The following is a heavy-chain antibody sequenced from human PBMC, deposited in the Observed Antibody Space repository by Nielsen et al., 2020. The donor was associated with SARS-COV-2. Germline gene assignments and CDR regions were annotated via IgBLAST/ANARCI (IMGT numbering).Heavy chain of an antibody. CDR1: GFTFSSYW. D-gene: IGHD4-17*01. CDR2: ISGDGRDK. CDR3: ARCRRPYQLFSGDYYWYFDL. J-gene: IGHJ2*01. Sequence: GGSLRLSCEVSGFTFSSYWMTWVRQAPGKGLEWVASISGDGRDKYYVDSVKGRFTISRDNAKNSLYLQMSTLMAEDTAVYYCARCRRPYQLFSGDYYWYFDLWGRGTLVTVSS. V-gene: IGHV3-7*01.